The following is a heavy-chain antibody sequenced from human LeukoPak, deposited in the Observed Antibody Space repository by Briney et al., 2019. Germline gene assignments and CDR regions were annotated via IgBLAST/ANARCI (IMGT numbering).Heavy chain of an antibody. CDR2: INWNGGST. D-gene: IGHD2-2*02. Sequence: GGSLRLSCAASRFTFDDYGMSWVRQAPGKGLEWVSGINWNGGSTGYADSVKGRFTISRDNAKNSLYLQMNSLRAEDTALYYCARSILGYCSSTSCYTFDYWGQGTLVTVSS. CDR3: ARSILGYCSSTSCYTFDY. V-gene: IGHV3-20*04. CDR1: RFTFDDYG. J-gene: IGHJ4*02.